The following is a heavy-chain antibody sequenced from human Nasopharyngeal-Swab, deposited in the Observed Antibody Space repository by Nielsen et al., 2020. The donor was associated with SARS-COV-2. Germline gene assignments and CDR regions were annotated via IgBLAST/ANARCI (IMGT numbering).Heavy chain of an antibody. V-gene: IGHV3-53*01. D-gene: IGHD4-17*01. Sequence: GESLKISCAVSGLTVSTTYMSWVRQAPGKGLEWVSVTEIGGTTHYADSVKGRFSISRDSSTNTLYLQMNNVRAEDTAVYYCARGGVTTDYWGQGTLVTVSS. CDR3: ARGGVTTDY. J-gene: IGHJ4*02. CDR1: GLTVSTTY. CDR2: TEIGGTT.